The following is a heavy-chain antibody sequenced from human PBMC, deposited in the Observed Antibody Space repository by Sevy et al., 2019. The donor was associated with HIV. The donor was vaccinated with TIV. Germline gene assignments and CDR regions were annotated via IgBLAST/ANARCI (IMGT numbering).Heavy chain of an antibody. D-gene: IGHD3-22*01. CDR3: AKELRSSGYYNDY. J-gene: IGHJ4*02. CDR2: ISGSGGST. CDR1: GFTFSSYA. V-gene: IGHV3-23*01. Sequence: GGSLRLSCAASGFTFSSYAMSWVRQAPGKGLEWVSAISGSGGSTYYADSVKGRFTISRDNSKDTLYLQMNTLRAEDTAVYYCAKELRSSGYYNDYWGQGTLVTVSS.